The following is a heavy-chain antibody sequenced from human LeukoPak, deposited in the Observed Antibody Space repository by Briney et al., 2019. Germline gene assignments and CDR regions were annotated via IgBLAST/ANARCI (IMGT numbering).Heavy chain of an antibody. V-gene: IGHV6-1*01. Sequence: SQTLSLTCAIYGDRVSSNSAAWNWIRQSPSRGLEWLGRTYYRSKWSYNYAISVKSRISINPDTSKNQFSLQLNSVTPEDTAVYYCARIVGGAPDYWGQGTLVTVSS. CDR2: TYYRSKWSY. CDR3: ARIVGGAPDY. CDR1: GDRVSSNSAA. J-gene: IGHJ4*02. D-gene: IGHD1-26*01.